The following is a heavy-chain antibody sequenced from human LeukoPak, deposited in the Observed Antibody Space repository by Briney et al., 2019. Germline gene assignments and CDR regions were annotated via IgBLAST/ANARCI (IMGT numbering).Heavy chain of an antibody. D-gene: IGHD4-17*01. CDR2: INPNSGGT. J-gene: IGHJ6*03. Sequence: GASVKVSCKASGYTFAGYYMHWVRQAPGQGLEWMGWINPNSGGTNYAQKFQGRVTMTRDTSISTAYMELSRLRSDDTAVYYCARAHWHYGDYGGEDYYYYMDVWGKGTTVTVSS. CDR1: GYTFAGYY. V-gene: IGHV1-2*02. CDR3: ARAHWHYGDYGGEDYYYYMDV.